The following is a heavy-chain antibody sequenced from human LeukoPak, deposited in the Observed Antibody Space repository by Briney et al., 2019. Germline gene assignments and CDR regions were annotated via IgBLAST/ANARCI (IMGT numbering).Heavy chain of an antibody. J-gene: IGHJ4*02. CDR3: GGPLFDY. CDR2: INSDGSTT. CDR1: GFTFSSYW. Sequence: GGSLRLSCAAAGFTFSSYWMYWVRQAPGKVLVWVSRINSDGSTTNYADSVKGRFTISRDNAKNTLYLRMKSLRAEDTAVYYCGGPLFDYWGQGTLVTVSS. V-gene: IGHV3-74*01.